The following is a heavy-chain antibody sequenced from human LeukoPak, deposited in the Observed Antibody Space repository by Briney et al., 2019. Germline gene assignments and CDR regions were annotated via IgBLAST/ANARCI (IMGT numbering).Heavy chain of an antibody. CDR3: TTYKNWVAGDV. D-gene: IGHD7-27*01. Sequence: GGSLKPPCGTPGFTFRDYWMSWVRPAPGRGPEWVATIKQDGSEEHYVDSVKGRFTVSRDNARNSLFLQMNSLRVEDTAVYYCTTYKNWVAGDVWGQGTTVSVSS. CDR1: GFTFRDYW. J-gene: IGHJ6*02. CDR2: IKQDGSEE. V-gene: IGHV3-7*01.